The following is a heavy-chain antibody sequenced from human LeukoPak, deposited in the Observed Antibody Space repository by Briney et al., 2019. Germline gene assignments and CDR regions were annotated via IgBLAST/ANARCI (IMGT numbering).Heavy chain of an antibody. J-gene: IGHJ5*02. D-gene: IGHD1-26*01. Sequence: SETLSLTCAVYGGSFSGYYWSWIRQPPGKGLEWIGYIYYSGSTNYNPSLKSRVTISVDTSKNQFSLKLSSVTAADTAVYYCAEGGSYYGSWFDPWGQGTLVTVSS. CDR1: GGSFSGYY. CDR3: AEGGSYYGSWFDP. V-gene: IGHV4-59*01. CDR2: IYYSGST.